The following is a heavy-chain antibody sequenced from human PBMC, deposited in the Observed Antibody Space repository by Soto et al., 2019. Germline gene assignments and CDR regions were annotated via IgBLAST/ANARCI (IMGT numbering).Heavy chain of an antibody. CDR1: GYTFSNYG. D-gene: IGHD1-26*01. CDR2: ISAYNGNT. J-gene: IGHJ5*02. CDR3: ARASGSSYRFDP. Sequence: ASVKVSCKASGYTFSNYGITWVRQAPGQGLEWMGWISAYNGNTNYAQKLQGRVTMTTDTSTSTAYMEVRSLTSDDTAVYYCARASGSSYRFDPWGQGTLVTVSS. V-gene: IGHV1-18*04.